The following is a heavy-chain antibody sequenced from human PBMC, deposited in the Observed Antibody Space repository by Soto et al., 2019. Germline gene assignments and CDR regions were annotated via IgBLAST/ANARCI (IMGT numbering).Heavy chain of an antibody. D-gene: IGHD6-19*01. J-gene: IGHJ4*02. Sequence: PGVSMPLSIAASVFPFSSYFMSWVRQAPGKGLECVSTISGSGGSTDYADSVKGRFTISRDNSKNRLYLQMNSLRAEDAAIYYCATGITVPGPFDYWGQGTLVSVSS. CDR1: VFPFSSYF. CDR3: ATGITVPGPFDY. CDR2: ISGSGGST. V-gene: IGHV3-23*01.